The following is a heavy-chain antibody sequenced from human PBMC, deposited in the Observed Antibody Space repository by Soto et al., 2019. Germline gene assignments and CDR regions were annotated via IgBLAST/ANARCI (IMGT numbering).Heavy chain of an antibody. D-gene: IGHD3-16*01. CDR2: IWYDGSNK. Sequence: GGSLRLSCAASGFTFSSYGMHWVRQAPGKGLEWVAVIWYDGSNKYYADSVKGRFTISRDNSKNTLYLQMNSLRAEDTAVYYCARENNVGVRGYYGLDVWGQGTTVTVSS. V-gene: IGHV3-33*01. CDR3: ARENNVGVRGYYGLDV. J-gene: IGHJ6*02. CDR1: GFTFSSYG.